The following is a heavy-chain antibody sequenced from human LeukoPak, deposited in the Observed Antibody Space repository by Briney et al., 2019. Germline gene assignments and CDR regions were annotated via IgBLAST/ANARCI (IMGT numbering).Heavy chain of an antibody. D-gene: IGHD2-21*02. CDR3: ARDYCGGDCNFYYFDY. CDR2: INHSGST. CDR1: GGSISGYY. J-gene: IGHJ4*02. Sequence: SETLSLTCTVSGGSISGYYWSWIRQPPGKGLEWIGEINHSGSTNYNPSLKSRVTISVDTSKNQFSLKLSSVTAADTAVYYCARDYCGGDCNFYYFDYWGQGTLVTVSS. V-gene: IGHV4-34*01.